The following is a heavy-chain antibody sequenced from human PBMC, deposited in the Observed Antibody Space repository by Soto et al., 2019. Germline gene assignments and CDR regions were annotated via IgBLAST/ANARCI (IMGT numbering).Heavy chain of an antibody. Sequence: GGSLRLSCSASGFTLSMHSMHWVPQTPGKALEYVSAISRDGRSTFYADSVKGRFTISRDNSKNTLYLRMNSLRSDDTAVYYCVKEANPFINTLVVLIFDYWGQGTQVTVS. CDR2: ISRDGRST. CDR3: VKEANPFINTLVVLIFDY. V-gene: IGHV3-64D*08. CDR1: GFTLSMHS. J-gene: IGHJ4*02. D-gene: IGHD3-22*01.